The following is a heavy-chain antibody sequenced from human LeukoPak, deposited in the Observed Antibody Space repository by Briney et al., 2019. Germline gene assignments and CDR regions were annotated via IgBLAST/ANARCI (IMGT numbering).Heavy chain of an antibody. Sequence: GGSLRLSCAASGFTFSSYAMSWVRQAPGKGLEWVSAISGSGDDTYYADSVEGRFTISRDNSKNTVYLQMNSLRAEDTAVYYCAKDLQGHCAGDCYVYWGQGTLVTVSS. D-gene: IGHD2-21*02. J-gene: IGHJ4*02. CDR1: GFTFSSYA. V-gene: IGHV3-23*01. CDR3: AKDLQGHCAGDCYVY. CDR2: ISGSGDDT.